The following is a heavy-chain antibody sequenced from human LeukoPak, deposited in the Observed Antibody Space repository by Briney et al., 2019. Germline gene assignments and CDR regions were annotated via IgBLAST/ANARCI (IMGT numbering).Heavy chain of an antibody. Sequence: SETLSLTCTVSGGSISSYYWSWIRQPPGKGLEWIGVIYYSGSTNYNPSLKSRVTISVDTSKNRFSLKLSSVTAADTAVYYCARESSSSAYMDVWGKGTTVTVSS. CDR2: IYYSGST. CDR3: ARESSSSAYMDV. CDR1: GGSISSYY. V-gene: IGHV4-59*01. D-gene: IGHD6-6*01. J-gene: IGHJ6*03.